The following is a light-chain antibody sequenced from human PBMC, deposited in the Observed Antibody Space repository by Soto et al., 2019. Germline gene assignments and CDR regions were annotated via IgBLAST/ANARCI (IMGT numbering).Light chain of an antibody. J-gene: IGKJ1*01. V-gene: IGKV4-1*01. CDR1: QSVLYSSNNKNY. CDR2: WAS. CDR3: QQYYSTPWT. Sequence: DIVMTQSPDSLAVSLGERATINCKSSQSVLYSSNNKNYLAWYQQKPGQPPKLLIYWASPRESGVPDRFSGSRSGTDFTLTISSLQAEDVAVYYCQQYYSTPWTFGQGTKVEIK.